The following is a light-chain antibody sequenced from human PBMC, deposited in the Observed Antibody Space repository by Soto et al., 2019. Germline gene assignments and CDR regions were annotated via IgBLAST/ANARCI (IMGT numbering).Light chain of an antibody. J-gene: IGLJ3*02. V-gene: IGLV1-44*01. CDR2: NDD. Sequence: QSVLTQPPSASGAPGQRVTISCSGSASNIGRDPVNWYQQLPGTAPKLLMFNDDKRPSGVPDRFSGSRSGTSASLAISGLQSDDEAVYFCSTWDDSLNGWVFGGGTKLTVL. CDR1: ASNIGRDP. CDR3: STWDDSLNGWV.